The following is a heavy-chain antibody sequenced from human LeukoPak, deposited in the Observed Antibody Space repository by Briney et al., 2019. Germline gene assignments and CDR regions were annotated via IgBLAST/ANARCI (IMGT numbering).Heavy chain of an antibody. V-gene: IGHV3-30*12. D-gene: IGHD3-10*02. CDR1: GLSFSSYG. J-gene: IGHJ6*04. CDR2: IQYDGSNK. CDR3: AELGITMIGGV. Sequence: GGSLRLSCAASGLSFSSYGMHWVRQAPGKRLEWVAFIQYDGSNKFYADSVKGRFTISRDNAKNSLYLQMNSLRAEDTAVYYCAELGITMIGGVWGKGTTVTISS.